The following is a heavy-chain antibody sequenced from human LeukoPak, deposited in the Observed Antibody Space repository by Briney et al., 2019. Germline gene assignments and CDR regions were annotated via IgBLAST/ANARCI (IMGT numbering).Heavy chain of an antibody. J-gene: IGHJ3*02. V-gene: IGHV3-23*01. D-gene: IGHD2-2*01. CDR2: ITDSGGST. CDR1: GFTFSSYA. CDR3: AKVSSRRDAFDI. Sequence: GGSLRLSCAASGFTFSSYAMSWVRQAPGKGLDWVSTITDSGGSTYYADSVKGRFTISRDNSKNTLYLQMNSLRAEDTAVYYCAKVSSRRDAFDIWGQGTLVTVSS.